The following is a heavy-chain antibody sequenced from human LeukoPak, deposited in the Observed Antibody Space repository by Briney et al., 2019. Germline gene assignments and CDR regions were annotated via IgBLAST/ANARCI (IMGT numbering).Heavy chain of an antibody. CDR2: IHHSGST. CDR1: GYSISGGYY. D-gene: IGHD2-2*01. Sequence: SETLSLTCTVSGYSISGGYYWGWIRQSPGMGLEWIGSIHHSGSTYYNPSLKSQVTISVDTSKNQFSLNLRSVTAADTAMYYCARATSGGSTSAFEYWGQGILVTVSS. J-gene: IGHJ4*02. V-gene: IGHV4-38-2*02. CDR3: ARATSGGSTSAFEY.